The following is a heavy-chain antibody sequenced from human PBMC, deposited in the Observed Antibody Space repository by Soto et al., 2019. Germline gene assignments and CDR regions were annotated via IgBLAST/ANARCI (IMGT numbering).Heavy chain of an antibody. CDR1: GYTFTSYD. V-gene: IGHV1-8*01. J-gene: IGHJ6*02. CDR2: MSPNSGAT. Sequence: GASVKVSCKASGYTFTSYDINWVRQATGQGLEWMGWMSPNSGATGYAQKFQGRVTMTRDTSISTVYMELGSLRSEDTAVYYCARDNLSDYYGSGSYRTPAYYGMDVWGQGTTVTVSS. CDR3: ARDNLSDYYGSGSYRTPAYYGMDV. D-gene: IGHD3-10*01.